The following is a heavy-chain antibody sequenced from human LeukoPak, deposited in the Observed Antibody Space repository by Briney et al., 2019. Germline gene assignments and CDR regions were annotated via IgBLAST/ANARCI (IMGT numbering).Heavy chain of an antibody. CDR2: INHSGST. CDR3: AGRAWGQYSSSWYY. CDR1: GGSFSGYY. Sequence: PSETPSLTCAVYGGSFSGYYWSWIRQPPGKGLEWVGEINHSGSTNYNPSLKSRVTISVDTSKNQFSLKLSSVTAADTAVYYCAGRAWGQYSSSWYYWGQGTLVTVSS. D-gene: IGHD6-13*01. J-gene: IGHJ4*02. V-gene: IGHV4-34*01.